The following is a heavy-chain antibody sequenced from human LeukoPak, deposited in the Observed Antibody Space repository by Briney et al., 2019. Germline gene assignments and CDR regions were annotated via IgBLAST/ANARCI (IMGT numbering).Heavy chain of an antibody. D-gene: IGHD3-3*01. Sequence: GGSLRLSCAASGFTFSSYWMSWARQAPGKGLEWVANIKQDGSEKYYVDSVKGRFTISRDNAKNSLYLQMNSLRAEDTAVYYCAREVRSYDFWSGYSYYYYYYGMDVWGQGTTVTVSS. J-gene: IGHJ6*02. CDR3: AREVRSYDFWSGYSYYYYYYGMDV. CDR1: GFTFSSYW. CDR2: IKQDGSEK. V-gene: IGHV3-7*03.